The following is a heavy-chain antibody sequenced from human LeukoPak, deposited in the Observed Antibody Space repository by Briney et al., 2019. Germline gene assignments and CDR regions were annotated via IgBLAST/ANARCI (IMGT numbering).Heavy chain of an antibody. CDR2: ISSSGSTI. CDR3: ARDHRTQTAGRMGYYYYYMDV. D-gene: IGHD1-14*01. CDR1: GFTFSSYE. J-gene: IGHJ6*03. V-gene: IGHV3-48*03. Sequence: GGSLRLSCAASGFTFSSYEMNWVRQAPGKGLEWVSYISSSGSTIYYADSVKGRFTISRDNAKNSLYLQMNSLRAEDTAVYYCARDHRTQTAGRMGYYYYYMDVWGKGTTVTVSS.